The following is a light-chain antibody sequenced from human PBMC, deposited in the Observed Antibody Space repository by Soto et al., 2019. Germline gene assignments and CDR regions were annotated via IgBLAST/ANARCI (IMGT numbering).Light chain of an antibody. V-gene: IGKV3-20*01. CDR1: QSVSNNY. J-gene: IGKJ1*01. CDR3: QQYNSYWT. Sequence: IVLTQSQGTLSLTPGKRATLSCLASQSVSNNYLAWYQQKPGQAPRLLIYGASNRATGIPDRFSGRGSGTEFTLTISRLQPDDFATYYCQQYNSYWTFGQGT. CDR2: GAS.